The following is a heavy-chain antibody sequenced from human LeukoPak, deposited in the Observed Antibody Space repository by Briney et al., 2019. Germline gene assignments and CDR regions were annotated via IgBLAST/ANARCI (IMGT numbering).Heavy chain of an antibody. J-gene: IGHJ4*02. D-gene: IGHD5-12*01. CDR2: IYPGDSDT. CDR1: GYSFTSYW. V-gene: IGHV5-51*01. Sequence: PGESLKISCKGSGYSFTSYWIGWVRQMPGKGLEWMGIIYPGDSDTRYSPSFQGQVTISADKSISTAYLQWSSLKASDTAMYYCARITRSTSGYDTFDYWGQGTLVTVSS. CDR3: ARITRSTSGYDTFDY.